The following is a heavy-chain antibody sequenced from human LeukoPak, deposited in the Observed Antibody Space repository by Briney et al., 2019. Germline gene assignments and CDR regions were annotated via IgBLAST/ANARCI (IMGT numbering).Heavy chain of an antibody. D-gene: IGHD3-3*01. CDR2: IYTSGST. Sequence: SETLSLTCTVSGGSISSYYWSWIRQPAGKGLEWIGRIYTSGSTNYNPSLKSRVTMSVDTSKNQFSLKLSSVTAADTAVYYCAGTQKGITIFGVVKGYYYMDVWGKGTTVTVSS. V-gene: IGHV4-4*07. CDR1: GGSISSYY. J-gene: IGHJ6*03. CDR3: AGTQKGITIFGVVKGYYYMDV.